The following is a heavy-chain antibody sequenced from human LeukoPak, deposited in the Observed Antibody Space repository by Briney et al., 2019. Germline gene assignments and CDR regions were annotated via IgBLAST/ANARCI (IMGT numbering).Heavy chain of an antibody. CDR3: AREGVGATTQAFDI. Sequence: GESLRLSCAASGFSFNSYSMNWVRQAPGKGLEWVSSISSNSAYIYYADSVKGRFTISRDNAKNSLYLQMNSLGAEDTVVYYCAREGVGATTQAFDIWGQGTMVTVS. V-gene: IGHV3-21*01. CDR2: ISSNSAYI. D-gene: IGHD1-26*01. J-gene: IGHJ3*02. CDR1: GFSFNSYS.